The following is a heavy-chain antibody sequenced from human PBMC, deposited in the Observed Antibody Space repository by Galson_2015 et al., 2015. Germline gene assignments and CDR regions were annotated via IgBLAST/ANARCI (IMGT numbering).Heavy chain of an antibody. V-gene: IGHV3-33*01. CDR3: ARDESMSAAGTDY. J-gene: IGHJ4*02. CDR1: GFTFSSYG. D-gene: IGHD6-13*01. Sequence: SLRLSCAASGFTFSSYGMHWVRQAPGKGLEWVAVIWYDGSNKYYTDSVKGRFTISRDNSKKTLHLQMNSLRAEDTAVYYCARDESMSAAGTDYWGQGTLVTVSS. CDR2: IWYDGSNK.